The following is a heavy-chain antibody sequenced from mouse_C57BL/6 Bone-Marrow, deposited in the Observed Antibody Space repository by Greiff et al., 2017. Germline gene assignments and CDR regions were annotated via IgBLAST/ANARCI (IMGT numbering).Heavy chain of an antibody. CDR3: ARQRLRYWYFDV. D-gene: IGHD2-2*01. J-gene: IGHJ1*03. CDR1: GFTFSDYY. V-gene: IGHV5-12*01. CDR2: ISNGGGST. Sequence: EVKVEESGGGLVQPGGSLKLSCAASGFTFSDYYMYWVRQTPEKRLEWVAYISNGGGSTYYPDTVKGRFTISRDNAKNTLYLQMSRLKSEDTAMYYCARQRLRYWYFDVWGTGTTVTVSS.